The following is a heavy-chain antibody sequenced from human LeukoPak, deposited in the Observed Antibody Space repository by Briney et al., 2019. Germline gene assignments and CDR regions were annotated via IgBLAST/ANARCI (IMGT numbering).Heavy chain of an antibody. V-gene: IGHV3-11*01. CDR2: ISNSGSMI. CDR1: RFTFSDYY. J-gene: IGHJ4*02. CDR3: AGGLQCAGPFAY. D-gene: IGHD3-16*01. Sequence: PGGALRLSCVAPRFTFSDYYMSWIRQAPGRGREGLSYISNSGSMIYYTDSVKGRPTIPRGNPKNSLYLPMNSLRAEDTAVYYCAGGLQCAGPFAYSGQGSLVTDSS.